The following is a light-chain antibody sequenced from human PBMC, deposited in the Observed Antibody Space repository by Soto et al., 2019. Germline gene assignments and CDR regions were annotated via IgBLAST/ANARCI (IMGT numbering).Light chain of an antibody. CDR1: RSDVGSYNY. J-gene: IGLJ1*01. CDR3: NSYPGSSTPYV. Sequence: QSALTQPASVSGSPGQSITISCTGTRSDVGSYNYVSWYQQHPGKAPKLMIYDVSNRPSGVSNRFSGSKSGNTASLTISGLQAEYEADYYCNSYPGSSTPYVLGTGTKVTVL. V-gene: IGLV2-14*03. CDR2: DVS.